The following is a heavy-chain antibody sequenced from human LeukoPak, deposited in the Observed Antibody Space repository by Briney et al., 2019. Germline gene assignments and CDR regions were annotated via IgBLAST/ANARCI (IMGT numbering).Heavy chain of an antibody. CDR1: GFTFSSYS. CDR3: ARENYYDSSGYQGGFDY. CDR2: ISSSSSYI. V-gene: IGHV3-21*01. Sequence: PGRSLRLSCAASGFTFSSYSMNWVRQAQGRGRGWASAISSSSSYIYYADSVKGRFTISRDNAKNSLYLQMNSLRAEDTAVYYCARENYYDSSGYQGGFDYWGQGTLVTVSS. J-gene: IGHJ4*02. D-gene: IGHD3-22*01.